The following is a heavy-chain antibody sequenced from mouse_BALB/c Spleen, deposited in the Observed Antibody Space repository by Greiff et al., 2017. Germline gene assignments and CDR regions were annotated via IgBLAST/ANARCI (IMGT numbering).Heavy chain of an antibody. CDR3: AIIRAYYAMDY. CDR1: GFSFTSYC. Sequence: VQVVESGPGLVAPSQSLSITCTVSGFSFTSYCVHWVRQPPGKGLEWLGVIWADGSTNYNSAPMSRLSISKDNSTRQVFLKMNSLQTDDTAMYYCAIIRAYYAMDYWGQGTSVTVSS. V-gene: IGHV2-9*02. J-gene: IGHJ4*01. D-gene: IGHD1-1*01. CDR2: IWADGST.